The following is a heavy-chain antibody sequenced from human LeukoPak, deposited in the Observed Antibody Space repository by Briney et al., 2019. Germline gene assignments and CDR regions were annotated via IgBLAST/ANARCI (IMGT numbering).Heavy chain of an antibody. CDR1: GFTVSSNY. CDR2: IYSGGST. J-gene: IGHJ3*02. CDR3: ARGASTELLPATAGAFDI. D-gene: IGHD1-26*01. V-gene: IGHV3-53*01. Sequence: AGGSLRLSCAASGFTVSSNYMSWVRQAPGKGLEWVSVIYSGGSTYYADSVKGRFTISRDNSKNTLYLQMNSLRAEDTAVYYCARGASTELLPATAGAFDIWGQGTMVTVSS.